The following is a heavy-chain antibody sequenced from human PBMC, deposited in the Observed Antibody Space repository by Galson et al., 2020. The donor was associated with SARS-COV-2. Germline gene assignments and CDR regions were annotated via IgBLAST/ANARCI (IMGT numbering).Heavy chain of an antibody. CDR2: IYYSGST. J-gene: IGHJ4*02. Sequence: SETLSLTCTVSGGSVSSGSYYWSWIRQPPGKGLEWIGYIYYSGSTNYNPSLKSRVTISVDTSKNQFSLKLSSVTAADTAVYYCAGIGWLYDGYWGQGTLVTVSS. CDR3: AGIGWLYDGY. CDR1: GGSVSSGSYY. D-gene: IGHD1-26*01. V-gene: IGHV4-61*01.